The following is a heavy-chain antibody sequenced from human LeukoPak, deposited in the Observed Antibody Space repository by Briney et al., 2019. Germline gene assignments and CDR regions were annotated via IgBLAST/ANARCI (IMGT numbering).Heavy chain of an antibody. V-gene: IGHV3-7*01. CDR3: ARGGSPMRWEPTDGAFDI. J-gene: IGHJ3*02. CDR1: GFTFSSYW. D-gene: IGHD1-26*01. Sequence: PGGSLRLSCAASGFTFSSYWMSWVRQAPGKGLEWVANIKQDGSEKYYVDSVKGRFTISRDNAKNSLYLQMNSLRAEDTAVYYCARGGSPMRWEPTDGAFDIWGQGTMVTVSS. CDR2: IKQDGSEK.